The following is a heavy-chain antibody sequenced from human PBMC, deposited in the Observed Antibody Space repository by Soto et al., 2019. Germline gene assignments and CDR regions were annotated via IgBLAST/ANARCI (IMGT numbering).Heavy chain of an antibody. CDR2: ITSSSIYI. D-gene: IGHD4-17*01. J-gene: IGHJ6*02. V-gene: IGHV3-21*01. CDR3: ARSHARYRDYYSYYGMDF. CDR1: GFTFSSYS. Sequence: GGSLRISGAASGFTFSSYSINWVRQAPWKGLEWVSSITSSSIYIYYADSVKGRFTISRDNAKNSLYLQMNSMVAGQTTFYYCARSHARYRDYYSYYGMDFWGQGTTLTVCS.